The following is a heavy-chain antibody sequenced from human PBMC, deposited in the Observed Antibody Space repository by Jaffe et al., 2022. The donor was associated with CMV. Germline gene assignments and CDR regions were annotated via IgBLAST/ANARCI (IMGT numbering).Heavy chain of an antibody. CDR1: GYTFTSYY. J-gene: IGHJ5*02. CDR3: ARDGGSIAAAGDYAGNWFDP. V-gene: IGHV1-46*01. Sequence: QVQLVQSGAEVKKPGASVKVSCKASGYTFTSYYMHWVRQAPGQGLEWMGIINPSGGSTSYAQKFQGRVTMTRDTSTSTVYMELSSLRSEDTAVYYCARDGGSIAAAGDYAGNWFDPWGQGTLVTVSS. D-gene: IGHD6-13*01. CDR2: INPSGGST.